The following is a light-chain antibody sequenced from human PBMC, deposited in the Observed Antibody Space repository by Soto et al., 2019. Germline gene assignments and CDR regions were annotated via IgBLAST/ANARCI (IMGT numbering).Light chain of an antibody. J-gene: IGLJ1*01. V-gene: IGLV1-40*01. CDR2: GNS. CDR3: QSYDSSLSGSDV. CDR1: SSNIGAGYD. Sequence: QSALTQPPSVSGAPGQRVTISCTGSSSNIGAGYDVHWYQQLPGTAPKLLIYGNSNRPSGVPDRFSGSKSGTSASLAITGLQAEDEVDYYCQSYDSSLSGSDVFGTGTKVTVL.